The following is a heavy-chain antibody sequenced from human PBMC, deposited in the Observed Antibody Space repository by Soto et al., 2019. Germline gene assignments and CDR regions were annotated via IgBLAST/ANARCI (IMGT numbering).Heavy chain of an antibody. V-gene: IGHV4-34*01. CDR2: INHSGSS. Sequence: SETLSLTCAAHGGSFSGFYWTWIRQPPGKGLEWIGEINHSGSSNYNPPLKSRVTMSLDTSRNQFSLSLNSVTAADTAVYYCARMAGPWYFDLWGRGTLVTVSS. CDR3: ARMAGPWYFDL. CDR1: GGSFSGFY. J-gene: IGHJ2*01.